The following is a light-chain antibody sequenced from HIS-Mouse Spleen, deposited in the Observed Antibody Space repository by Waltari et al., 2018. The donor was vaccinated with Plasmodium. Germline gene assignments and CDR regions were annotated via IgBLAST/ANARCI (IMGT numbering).Light chain of an antibody. V-gene: IGLV2-23*01. CDR1: SSDVGSYNL. Sequence: QSALTQPASVSGSPGQSITISCTGTSSDVGSYNLVSWYQQHPGKAPKLMIYEGSKRSSVVSNRFPGSKSGNTASLTIAGLQAEDEADYYCCSYAGSSTWVFGGGTKLTVL. CDR2: EGS. J-gene: IGLJ3*02. CDR3: CSYAGSSTWV.